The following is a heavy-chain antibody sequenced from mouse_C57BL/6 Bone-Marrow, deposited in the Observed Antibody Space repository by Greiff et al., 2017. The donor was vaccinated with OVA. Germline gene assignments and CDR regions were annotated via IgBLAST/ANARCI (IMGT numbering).Heavy chain of an antibody. V-gene: IGHV1-81*01. CDR2: IYPRSGNT. CDR3: ATEGVSFDF. Sequence: QVQLQQSGAELARPGASVKLSCKASGYTFTSYGISWVKQRTGQGLEWIGEIYPRSGNTYYNEKFKGKATLTADKSSSTAYMELRSLTSEDSAVYFCATEGVSFDFWDQGNTLTVSS. J-gene: IGHJ2*01. CDR1: GYTFTSYG.